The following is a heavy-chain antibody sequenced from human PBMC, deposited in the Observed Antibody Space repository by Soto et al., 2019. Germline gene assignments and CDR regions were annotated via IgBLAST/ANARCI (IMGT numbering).Heavy chain of an antibody. Sequence: PSETLSLTCTVSGGSIRGYYWSWIRQPPGKGLEWIGDIYSNGGTNYNPSLRSRSTISVGASKNQISLNLSSVTAADTAVYYCARGGVDYYDSSGYYFSPYYFDYWGQGTLVTVPQ. CDR3: ARGGVDYYDSSGYYFSPYYFDY. J-gene: IGHJ4*02. D-gene: IGHD3-22*01. CDR2: IYSNGGT. V-gene: IGHV4-59*12. CDR1: GGSIRGYY.